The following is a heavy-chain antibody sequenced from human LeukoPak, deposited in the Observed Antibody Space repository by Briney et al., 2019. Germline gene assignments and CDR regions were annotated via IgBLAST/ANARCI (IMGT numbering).Heavy chain of an antibody. Sequence: SVKVSCKASGGTFSSYTIDWVRQAPGQGLEWMGGINPMFGTTNYAQKFQGRVMITMDESTSTAYMQLSSLRFEDTAVYYCATLPLYGDYVFDYWGQGTLVTVSS. J-gene: IGHJ4*02. CDR3: ATLPLYGDYVFDY. CDR1: GGTFSSYT. CDR2: INPMFGTT. D-gene: IGHD4-17*01. V-gene: IGHV1-69*05.